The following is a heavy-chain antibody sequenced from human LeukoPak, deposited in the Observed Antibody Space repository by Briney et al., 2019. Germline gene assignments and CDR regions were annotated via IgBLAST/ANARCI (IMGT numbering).Heavy chain of an antibody. CDR1: GGSFSGYY. J-gene: IGHJ4*02. Sequence: PSETLSLTCAVYGGSFSGYYWSWIRQPPGKGLEWIGEINHSGSTNYNPSLKGRVTISVDTSKNQFSLKLSSVTAADTAVYYCARGRAYYSSGWYYFDYWGQGTLVTVSS. CDR3: ARGRAYYSSGWYYFDY. V-gene: IGHV4-34*01. CDR2: INHSGST. D-gene: IGHD6-19*01.